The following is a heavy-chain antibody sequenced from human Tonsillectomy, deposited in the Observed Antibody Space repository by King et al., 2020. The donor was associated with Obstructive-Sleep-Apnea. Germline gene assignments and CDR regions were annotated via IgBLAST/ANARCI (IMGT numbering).Heavy chain of an antibody. CDR3: GKSVGDVYSSACPDN. V-gene: IGHV3-30*02. J-gene: IGHJ4*02. CDR2: IRDDGTNR. D-gene: IGHD6-25*01. Sequence: VQLVESGGGVVQPGGSLRLSCTASGFIFSNYGIHWVRQAPGKGLEWVAFIRDDGTNRYYADSVKGRLTISRDNSKNTLYLQMSTLRAEDTAIYYCGKSVGDVYSSACPDNWGQGNLVSVSS. CDR1: GFIFSNYG.